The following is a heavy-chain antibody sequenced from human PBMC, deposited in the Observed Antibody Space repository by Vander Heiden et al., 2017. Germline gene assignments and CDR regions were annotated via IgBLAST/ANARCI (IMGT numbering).Heavy chain of an antibody. CDR3: ILERHEGDF. V-gene: IGHV3-74*01. CDR1: GFSFSTSW. J-gene: IGHJ4*02. Sequence: EVQLVESGGGLVQPGESLRLSCSASGFSFSTSWVHWVRQGPGKGLEWVSRISSDGSSRIYADSVKGRFTISRDNAKNTVYLQMNSLSAEDAAIYYCILERHEGDFWGQGTLVTISS. CDR2: ISSDGSSR. D-gene: IGHD1-1*01.